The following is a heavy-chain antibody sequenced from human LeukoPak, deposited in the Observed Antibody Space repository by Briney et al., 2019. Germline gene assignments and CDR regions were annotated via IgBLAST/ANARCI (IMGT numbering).Heavy chain of an antibody. D-gene: IGHD6-19*01. V-gene: IGHV1-8*01. CDR1: GYTFTSYD. CDR3: ARGLEQWLVPFDY. CDR2: MNPNSGNT. J-gene: IGHJ4*02. Sequence: ASVKVSCTASGYTFTSYDINWVRQATGQGLEWMGWMNPNSGNTGYAQKFQGRVTMTRNTSISTAYMELSSLRSEDTAVYYCARGLEQWLVPFDYWGQGTLVTVSS.